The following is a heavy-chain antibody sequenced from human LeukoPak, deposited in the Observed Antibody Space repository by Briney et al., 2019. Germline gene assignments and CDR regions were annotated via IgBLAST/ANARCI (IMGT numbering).Heavy chain of an antibody. CDR2: IQQDGTEK. CDR3: ARVRKLRTRGVMDPLDY. Sequence: GGSLRLSCAASGFTFNYYWLTWVRQAPGKGLEWVANIQQDGTEKYYVDSVKGRFTISRDIAKNSLYLQMNSLRAEDTAVYYCARVRKLRTRGVMDPLDYWGQGTLVTVSS. CDR1: GFTFNYYW. J-gene: IGHJ4*02. V-gene: IGHV3-7*01. D-gene: IGHD3-10*01.